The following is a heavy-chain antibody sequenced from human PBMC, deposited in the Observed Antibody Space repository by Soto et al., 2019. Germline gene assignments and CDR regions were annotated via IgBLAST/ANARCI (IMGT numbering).Heavy chain of an antibody. CDR1: GDSISDTRFY. CDR2: ISHDGHA. Sequence: QLLESGPGLVRPSETLSLTCSILGDSISDTRFYWGWVRQSPEKGLEWIGSISHDGHAYYNPSLKSRVTLFADTSRNQFSLTMKSVTVADTALYFCARQVYGDYLCGNWFDPWGQGALVTVSS. CDR3: ARQVYGDYLCGNWFDP. D-gene: IGHD4-17*01. V-gene: IGHV4-39*01. J-gene: IGHJ5*02.